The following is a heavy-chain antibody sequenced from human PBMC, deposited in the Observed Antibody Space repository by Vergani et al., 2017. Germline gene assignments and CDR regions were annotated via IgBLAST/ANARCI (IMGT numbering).Heavy chain of an antibody. V-gene: IGHV3-66*02. J-gene: IGHJ4*01. CDR1: GFRVTTYY. D-gene: IGHD2-15*01. CDR3: TRSECSGTTCYGHYFDL. Sequence: VELLESGGGLAQPGGSLRVSCSASGFRVTTYYMSWVRQAPGKGLEWVSVIKSDGRTSYAESVRGRCTISRDTSRNADYLQMKILRVEDTGVYYCTRSECSGTTCYGHYFDLWGHGSLVTVSS. CDR2: IKSDGRT.